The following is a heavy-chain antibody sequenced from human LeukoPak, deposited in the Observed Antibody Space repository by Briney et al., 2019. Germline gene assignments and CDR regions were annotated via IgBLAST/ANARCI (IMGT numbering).Heavy chain of an antibody. V-gene: IGHV4-31*03. CDR2: IYYSGST. J-gene: IGHJ4*02. Sequence: SETLSLTCTVSGGSISSGGYYWSWIRQHPGKGLEWIGYIYYSGSTYYNPSLKNRVTISVDTSKNQFSLKLSSVTAADTAVYYCARERAVAGRGGYYFDYWGQGTLVTVSS. D-gene: IGHD6-19*01. CDR3: ARERAVAGRGGYYFDY. CDR1: GGSISSGGYY.